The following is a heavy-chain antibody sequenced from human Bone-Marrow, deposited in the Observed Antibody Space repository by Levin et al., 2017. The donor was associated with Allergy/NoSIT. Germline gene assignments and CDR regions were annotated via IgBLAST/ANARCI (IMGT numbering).Heavy chain of an antibody. CDR3: AKASLFGGQWLVLDTLAFDY. J-gene: IGHJ4*02. V-gene: IGHV3-9*01. Sequence: GGSLRLSCAASGFTFDDYAMHWVRQAPGKGLEWVSGISWNSGSIGYADSVKGRFTISRDNAKNSLYLQMNSLRAEDTALYYCAKASLFGGQWLVLDTLAFDYWGQGTLVTVSS. D-gene: IGHD6-19*01. CDR1: GFTFDDYA. CDR2: ISWNSGSI.